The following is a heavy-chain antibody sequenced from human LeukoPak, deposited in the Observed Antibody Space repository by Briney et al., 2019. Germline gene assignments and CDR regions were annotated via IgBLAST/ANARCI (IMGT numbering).Heavy chain of an antibody. Sequence: SETLSLTCTVSGGSISSYYWSWIRQPPGKGLEWIGYIYYSGSTNYNPSLKGRVTISVDTSKNQFSLKLSSVTAADTAVYYCARVSSITMVRGVFDYWGQGTLVTVSS. D-gene: IGHD3-10*01. V-gene: IGHV4-59*01. CDR2: IYYSGST. CDR3: ARVSSITMVRGVFDY. CDR1: GGSISSYY. J-gene: IGHJ4*02.